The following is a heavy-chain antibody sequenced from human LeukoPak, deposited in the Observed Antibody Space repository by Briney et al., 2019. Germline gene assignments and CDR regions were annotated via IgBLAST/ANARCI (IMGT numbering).Heavy chain of an antibody. V-gene: IGHV1-46*01. Sequence: ASVKVSCKASGYTFTSYYMHWVRQAPGQGLEWMGIINPSGGNTNYAQKLRGRVTMTTDTSTSTAYMELRSLRSDDTAVYYCARNDFWSGYYSGGQAYYFDYWGQGTLVTVSS. CDR1: GYTFTSYY. J-gene: IGHJ4*02. D-gene: IGHD3-3*01. CDR3: ARNDFWSGYYSGGQAYYFDY. CDR2: INPSGGNT.